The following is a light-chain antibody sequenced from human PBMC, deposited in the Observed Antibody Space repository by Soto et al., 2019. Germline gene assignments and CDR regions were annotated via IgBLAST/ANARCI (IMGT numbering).Light chain of an antibody. CDR3: QHYGTTVYT. V-gene: IGKV3-20*01. CDR1: QSVGSNY. Sequence: DIVLTQSPGTLSLSPGERATLSCRASQSVGSNYLAWYQQKPGQAPRLLIYAAFSRATGIPDRFSGSGSGTDFTLTITRLEPEDFAVYYCQHYGTTVYTFGQVTTLEIK. CDR2: AAF. J-gene: IGKJ2*01.